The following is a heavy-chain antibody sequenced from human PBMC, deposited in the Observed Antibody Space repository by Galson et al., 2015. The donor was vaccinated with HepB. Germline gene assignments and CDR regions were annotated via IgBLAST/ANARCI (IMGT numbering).Heavy chain of an antibody. CDR3: ARRPFIVGATRDYYYYGMDV. CDR1: GYSFTSYW. CDR2: IYPGDSDT. Sequence: SGAEVKKPGESLKISCKGSGYSFTSYWIGWVRQMPGKGLEWMGIIYPGDSDTRYSPSFQGQVTISADKSISTAYLQWSSLKASDTAMYYCARRPFIVGATRDYYYYGMDVWGQGTTVTVSS. D-gene: IGHD1-26*01. J-gene: IGHJ6*02. V-gene: IGHV5-51*01.